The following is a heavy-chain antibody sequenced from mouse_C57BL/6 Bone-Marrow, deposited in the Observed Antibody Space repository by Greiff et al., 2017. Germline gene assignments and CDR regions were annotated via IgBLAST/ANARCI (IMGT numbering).Heavy chain of an antibody. Sequence: QVQLQQSGAELARPGASVKLSCKASGYTFTSYGISWVKQRTGQGLEWIGEIYPRSGNTYYNEKFKGKATLTADKSSSTAYMELRSLTSEDSAVYFWARGRFYGSSYGFAYWGQGTLVTVSA. CDR1: GYTFTSYG. V-gene: IGHV1-81*01. D-gene: IGHD1-1*01. CDR3: ARGRFYGSSYGFAY. J-gene: IGHJ3*01. CDR2: IYPRSGNT.